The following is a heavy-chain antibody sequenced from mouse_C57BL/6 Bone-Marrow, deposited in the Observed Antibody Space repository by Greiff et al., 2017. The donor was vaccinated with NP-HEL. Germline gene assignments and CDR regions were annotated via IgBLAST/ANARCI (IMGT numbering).Heavy chain of an antibody. CDR3: ARACYYGSSSTHFDY. CDR2: IYPRSGNT. Sequence: QVQLQQSGAELARPGASVKLSCKASGYTFTSYGISWVKQRTGQGLEWIGEIYPRSGNTYYNEKFKGKATLTADKSSSTAYMELRSLRSEDSAVYFCARACYYGSSSTHFDYWGQGTTLTVSS. V-gene: IGHV1-81*01. D-gene: IGHD1-1*01. CDR1: GYTFTSYG. J-gene: IGHJ2*01.